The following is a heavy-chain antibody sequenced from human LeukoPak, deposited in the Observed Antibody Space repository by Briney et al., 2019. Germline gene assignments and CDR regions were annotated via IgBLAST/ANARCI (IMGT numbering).Heavy chain of an antibody. D-gene: IGHD2-15*01. CDR2: ISYSGSA. J-gene: IGHJ4*02. Sequence: PSETLSLTCTVSGDSVSSGNYYWTWIRQPPGKGLEWIGYISYSGSADFNPSLKGRVTISMDTSKNQFSLKLSSVTAADTAVYYCAREVVSGGNCFFDYWGQGTLVTVSS. V-gene: IGHV4-61*01. CDR1: GDSVSSGNYY. CDR3: AREVVSGGNCFFDY.